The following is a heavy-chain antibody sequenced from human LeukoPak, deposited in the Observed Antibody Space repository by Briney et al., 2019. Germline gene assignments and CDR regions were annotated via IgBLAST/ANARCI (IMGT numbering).Heavy chain of an antibody. CDR3: AREGITRGMDV. CDR1: GFTFSSYS. J-gene: IGHJ6*03. Sequence: GGSLRLSCAASGFTFSSYSMNWVRQAPGKGLEWVSSISSSSSYIYYADSVKGRFTISRDNAKNSLYLQMNSLRAEDTAVYYCAREGITRGMDVWGKGTTVTVSS. CDR2: ISSSSSYI. D-gene: IGHD3-10*01. V-gene: IGHV3-21*01.